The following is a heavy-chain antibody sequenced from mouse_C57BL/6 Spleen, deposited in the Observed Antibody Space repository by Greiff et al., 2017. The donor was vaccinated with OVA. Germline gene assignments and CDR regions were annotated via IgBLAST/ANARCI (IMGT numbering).Heavy chain of an antibody. V-gene: IGHV14-4*01. CDR1: GFNIKDDY. D-gene: IGHD2-4*01. CDR2: IDPENGDT. CDR3: TTGDYEPFAY. J-gene: IGHJ3*01. Sequence: EVQLVESGAELVRPGASVKLSCTASGFNIKDDYMHWVKQRPEQGLEWIGWIDPENGDTEYASKFQGKATITADTSSNTAYLQLSSLTSEDTAVYYCTTGDYEPFAYWGQGTLVTVSA.